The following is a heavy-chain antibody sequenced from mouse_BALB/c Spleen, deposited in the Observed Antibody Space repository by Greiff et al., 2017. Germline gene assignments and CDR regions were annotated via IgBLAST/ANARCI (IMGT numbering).Heavy chain of an antibody. CDR1: GYAFTNYL. D-gene: IGHD2-10*01. CDR2: INPGSGGT. CDR3: ARSGTYYGNPAWFAY. Sequence: QVQLQQSGAELVRPGTSVKVSCKASGYAFTNYLIEWVKQRPGQGLEWIGVINPGSGGTNYNEKFKGKATLTADKSSSTAYMQLSSLTSDDSAVYFCARSGTYYGNPAWFAYWGQGTLVTVSA. V-gene: IGHV1-54*01. J-gene: IGHJ3*01.